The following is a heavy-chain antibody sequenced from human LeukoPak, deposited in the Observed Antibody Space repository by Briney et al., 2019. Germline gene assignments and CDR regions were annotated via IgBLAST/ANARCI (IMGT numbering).Heavy chain of an antibody. Sequence: GGSLRLSCAASGFTFSSYAMSWVRQAPGKGLEWGSAISGSGGSTYYADSVEGRFTISRDNSKNTLYLQMNSLRAEDTAVYYCAKDDDYYYYYGMDVWGQGTTVTVSS. CDR2: ISGSGGST. J-gene: IGHJ6*02. CDR1: GFTFSSYA. D-gene: IGHD1-1*01. CDR3: AKDDDYYYYYGMDV. V-gene: IGHV3-23*01.